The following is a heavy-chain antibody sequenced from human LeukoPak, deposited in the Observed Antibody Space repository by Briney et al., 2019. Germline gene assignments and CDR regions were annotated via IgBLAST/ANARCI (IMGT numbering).Heavy chain of an antibody. V-gene: IGHV1-69*04. J-gene: IGHJ3*02. Sequence: GASVKVSCKASGGTFSSYAISWVRQAPGQGLEWMGRIIPILGIANYAQKFQGRVTITADKSTSTAYMELSSLRSEDTAVYYCASDYCSSTSCYTTDAFDIWGQGTMVTVSS. D-gene: IGHD2-2*02. CDR3: ASDYCSSTSCYTTDAFDI. CDR1: GGTFSSYA. CDR2: IIPILGIA.